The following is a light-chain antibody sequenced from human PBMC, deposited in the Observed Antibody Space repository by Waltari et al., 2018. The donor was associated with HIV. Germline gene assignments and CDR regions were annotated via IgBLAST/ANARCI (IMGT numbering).Light chain of an antibody. V-gene: IGLV1-47*01. Sequence: QSVLTQSPSTSASPGQRVTISCSGTSSTLGNNFVSWYQRLPGMAPKLLIFRNNQRPSGVPDRFSGSKSDTSASLVISVLRSEDEAEYFCAVWDGSLSAWLFGGGTKVAVL. CDR1: SSTLGNNF. J-gene: IGLJ3*02. CDR3: AVWDGSLSAWL. CDR2: RNN.